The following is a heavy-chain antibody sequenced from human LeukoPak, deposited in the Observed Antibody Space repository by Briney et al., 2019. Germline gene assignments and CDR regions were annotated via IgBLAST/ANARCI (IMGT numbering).Heavy chain of an antibody. Sequence: PGGSLRLSSTASGFTFNSYTMSWVREAPGKGLEWVASISGSTNYIYHAASVKGRFSISRDDAQSSVYLQMNSLKDEDTAVYYCARSRSSSPYDKNLNYWGQGTLVTVSS. CDR2: ISGSTNYI. V-gene: IGHV3-21*01. D-gene: IGHD3-10*01. CDR1: GFTFNSYT. CDR3: ARSRSSSPYDKNLNY. J-gene: IGHJ4*02.